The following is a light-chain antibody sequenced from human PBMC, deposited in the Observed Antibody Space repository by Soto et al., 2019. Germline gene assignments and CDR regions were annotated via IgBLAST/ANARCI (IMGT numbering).Light chain of an antibody. CDR1: SSDVGGYNY. J-gene: IGLJ2*01. CDR3: SSYTSSSTVV. CDR2: EVS. Sequence: QSVLTQPASVSGSPGQSIAISCTGTSSDVGGYNYVSWYQQHPDKASKVMIYEVSKRPSGVSNRFSGSKSGNTASLTISGLQAEDEADYYCSSYTSSSTVVFGGGTKLTVL. V-gene: IGLV2-14*01.